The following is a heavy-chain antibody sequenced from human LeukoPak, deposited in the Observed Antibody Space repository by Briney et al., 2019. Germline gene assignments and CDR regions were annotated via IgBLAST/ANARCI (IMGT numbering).Heavy chain of an antibody. CDR2: ISYDGSNK. CDR1: GFTFSSYA. V-gene: IGHV3-30-3*01. J-gene: IGHJ4*02. D-gene: IGHD6-19*01. Sequence: PGRSLRLSCAASGFTFSSYAMHWVRQAPGKGLEWVAVISYDGSNKYYADSVKGRFTISRDNSKNTLYLQMNNLRAEDTAVYYCARDQYSSGLRPLDYWGQGTLVTVSS. CDR3: ARDQYSSGLRPLDY.